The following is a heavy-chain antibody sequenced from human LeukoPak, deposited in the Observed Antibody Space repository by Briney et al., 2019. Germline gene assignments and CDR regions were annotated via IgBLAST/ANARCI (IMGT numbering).Heavy chain of an antibody. Sequence: GGSLRLSCAASGFTFSNYAMSWVRQATGKGLEWVSAITGGGGSAYYADSVKGRFTISRDNSKNTLYLQMNSLRVEDTAVYYCAKGRNDYGYFDYWGQGTLVTVSS. D-gene: IGHD4-17*01. V-gene: IGHV3-23*01. J-gene: IGHJ4*02. CDR2: ITGGGGSA. CDR3: AKGRNDYGYFDY. CDR1: GFTFSNYA.